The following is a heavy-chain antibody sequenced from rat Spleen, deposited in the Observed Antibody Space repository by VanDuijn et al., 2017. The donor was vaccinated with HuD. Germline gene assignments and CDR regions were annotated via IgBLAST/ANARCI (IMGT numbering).Heavy chain of an antibody. J-gene: IGHJ2*01. Sequence: EVQLVESGGGLVQPGRSLKLSCAASGFTFSNYDMAWVRQAPTKGLEWIASITNTGGSTYYPDSVKGRFTISRDNAKSTLYLQMNSLRSEDTATYYCTREGGYWGQGVMVTVSS. CDR2: ITNTGGST. V-gene: IGHV5-27*01. D-gene: IGHD1-11*01. CDR3: TREGGY. CDR1: GFTFSNYD.